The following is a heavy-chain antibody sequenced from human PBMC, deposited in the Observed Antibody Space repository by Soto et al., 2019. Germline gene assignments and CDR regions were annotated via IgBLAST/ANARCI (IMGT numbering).Heavy chain of an antibody. CDR2: ISATGGST. J-gene: IGHJ4*02. CDR1: GFTFNNYA. CDR3: AKDRLAGNFDY. Sequence: GGSLRLSCAASGFTFNNYAMNWVRQAPGKGLEWVATISATGGSTYYADSVKGRFTISRDNSKNTLYLQMNGLRVEETAVYYCAKDRLAGNFDYWGQGTQVTVSS. V-gene: IGHV3-23*01.